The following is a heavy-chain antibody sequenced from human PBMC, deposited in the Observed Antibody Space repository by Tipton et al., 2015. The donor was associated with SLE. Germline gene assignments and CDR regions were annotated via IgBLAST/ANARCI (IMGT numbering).Heavy chain of an antibody. V-gene: IGHV3-23*01. D-gene: IGHD1-26*01. CDR2: ISPDGTRT. CDR3: AKEGGIVGPKDC. J-gene: IGHJ4*02. CDR1: GFTFSSSA. Sequence: SLRLSCAASGFTFSSSAMTWVRQAPGKGLEWVSAISPDGTRTYYADSVKGRFTISRDNSRNTLYLQMNSLRVEDTAIYYCAKEGGIVGPKDCWGQGTLVTVSS.